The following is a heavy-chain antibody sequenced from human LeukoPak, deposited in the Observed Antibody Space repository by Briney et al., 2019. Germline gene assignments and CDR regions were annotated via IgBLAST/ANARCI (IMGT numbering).Heavy chain of an antibody. Sequence: SGGSLRLSCTASGFTFGDYAMSWVRQAPGKGLEWVANIREDGSEKYYVDSVKGRFTISRDNAKNSLYLQMNSLRAEDTAVYYCARDLVNYGGHSAYWGQGAMVTVSS. CDR2: IREDGSEK. D-gene: IGHD4-23*01. J-gene: IGHJ4*02. CDR1: GFTFGDYA. CDR3: ARDLVNYGGHSAY. V-gene: IGHV3-7*01.